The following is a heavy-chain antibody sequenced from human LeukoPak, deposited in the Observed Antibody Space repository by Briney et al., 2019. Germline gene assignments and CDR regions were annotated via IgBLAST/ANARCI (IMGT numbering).Heavy chain of an antibody. CDR3: ARVLVGGGNEDYFDY. J-gene: IGHJ4*02. CDR1: GGSFSGYY. Sequence: SETLSLTCAVYGGSFSGYYWSWIRQPPGKGLEWIGEINHSGSTNYNPSLKSRVTISVDTSKNQFSLKLCSVTAADTAVYYCARVLVGGGNEDYFDYWGQGTLVTVSS. D-gene: IGHD4-23*01. V-gene: IGHV4-34*01. CDR2: INHSGST.